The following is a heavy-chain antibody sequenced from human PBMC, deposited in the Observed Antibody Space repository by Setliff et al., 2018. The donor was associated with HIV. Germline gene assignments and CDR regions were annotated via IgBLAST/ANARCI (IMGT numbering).Heavy chain of an antibody. J-gene: IGHJ4*02. D-gene: IGHD4-17*01. Sequence: GASVKVSCKASGYTFTSYDMHWVRQAPGQGLEWMGWIKPDTGGTNYAQKFQGRVTMTRDTSISTAYMDLSRLRSDDTAVYYCARRVPPIPSGDLDYWGQGTLVTVSS. CDR2: IKPDTGGT. CDR1: GYTFTSYD. V-gene: IGHV1-2*02. CDR3: ARRVPPIPSGDLDY.